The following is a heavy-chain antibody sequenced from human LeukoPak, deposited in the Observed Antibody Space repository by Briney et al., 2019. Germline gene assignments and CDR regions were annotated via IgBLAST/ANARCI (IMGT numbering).Heavy chain of an antibody. J-gene: IGHJ4*02. CDR1: GFTFSSYA. CDR2: ISGSGGST. CDR3: AKDMALPMTTVTTSEDY. D-gene: IGHD4-17*01. V-gene: IGHV3-23*01. Sequence: GGSLRLSCAASGFTFSSYAMSWVRQAPGKGQEWVSAISGSGGSTYYADSVKGRFTISRDNSKNTLYLQMNSLRAEDTAVYYCAKDMALPMTTVTTSEDYWGQGTLVTVSS.